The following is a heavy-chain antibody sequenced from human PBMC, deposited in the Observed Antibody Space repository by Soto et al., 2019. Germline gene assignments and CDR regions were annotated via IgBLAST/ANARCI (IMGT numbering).Heavy chain of an antibody. CDR3: AREDCSGGSCYSGFFDY. CDR1: GGSFSGYY. Sequence: PSETLSLTCAVYGGSFSGYYWSWIRQPPGKGLEWIGEIYYSGSTYYNPSLKSRVTISVDTSKNQFSLKLSSVTAADTVVYYCAREDCSGGSCYSGFFDYWGQGTLVTVSS. CDR2: IYYSGST. D-gene: IGHD2-15*01. J-gene: IGHJ4*02. V-gene: IGHV4-34*01.